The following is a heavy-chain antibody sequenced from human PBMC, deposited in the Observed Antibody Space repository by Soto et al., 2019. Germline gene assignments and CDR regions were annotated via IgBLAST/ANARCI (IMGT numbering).Heavy chain of an antibody. J-gene: IGHJ6*02. CDR3: ARDRLMATAGTARHYFGLDV. D-gene: IGHD5-18*01. Sequence: SETLSLTCTVSGGSISSYYWSWIRQPPGKGLEWIGYIYYSGSTNYNPSLKSRVTISVDKSKNQFSLNLSSVTAADTAVYYCARDRLMATAGTARHYFGLDVWGQGTTVTVSS. CDR2: IYYSGST. CDR1: GGSISSYY. V-gene: IGHV4-59*12.